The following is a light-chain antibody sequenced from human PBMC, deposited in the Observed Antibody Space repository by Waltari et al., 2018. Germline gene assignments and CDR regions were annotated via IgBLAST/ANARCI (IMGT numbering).Light chain of an antibody. CDR2: NDD. Sequence: QSVLTQPPSVSGAPGQRVTITCSIGSSNIGSNTVNWYQQFPGTAPKLLMFNDDRRASGVPGRFSGSRSVTSASLAISGLQSEDEATYYCAAWDDTLKGLFGGGTTLTVL. J-gene: IGLJ3*02. V-gene: IGLV1-44*01. CDR1: SSNIGSNT. CDR3: AAWDDTLKGL.